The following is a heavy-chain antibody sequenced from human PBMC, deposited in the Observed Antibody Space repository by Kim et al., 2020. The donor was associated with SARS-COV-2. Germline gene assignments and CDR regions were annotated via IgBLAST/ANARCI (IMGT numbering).Heavy chain of an antibody. D-gene: IGHD2-8*01. CDR3: AKDRGWCEPYYYYYGMDV. J-gene: IGHJ6*02. Sequence: NGRCTISRDTAKNTLYLQMNRLRSEDTAVYYCAKDRGWCEPYYYYYGMDVWGQGTTVTVSS. V-gene: IGHV3-23*01.